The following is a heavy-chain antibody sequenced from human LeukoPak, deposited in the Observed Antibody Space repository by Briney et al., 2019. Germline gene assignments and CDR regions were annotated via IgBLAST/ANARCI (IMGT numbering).Heavy chain of an antibody. CDR3: AKRIGPMVTMGDRSLDY. V-gene: IGHV3-30*02. Sequence: GGSLRLSCAASGFTFSSYGMHWVRQAPGKGLEWVAFIRYDGSNKYYADSLKGRFTISRDNSKNTLYLQMNSLTAEDTAVYYWAKRIGPMVTMGDRSLDYWGQGTLVTVSS. CDR1: GFTFSSYG. J-gene: IGHJ4*02. CDR2: IRYDGSNK. D-gene: IGHD4-17*01.